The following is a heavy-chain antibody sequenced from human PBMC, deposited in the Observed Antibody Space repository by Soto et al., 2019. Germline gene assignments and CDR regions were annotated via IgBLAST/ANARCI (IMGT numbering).Heavy chain of an antibody. Sequence: PGGSLRLSCEASGFTFSSYALNWVRQAPGKGVEWISVISVSGGATYFADSVKGRFVISRVNSKNTLYLQMNSLRAEDTAIYYCAIAALRVVHPLVFDYWGQGSLVTVSS. CDR3: AIAALRVVHPLVFDY. J-gene: IGHJ4*02. V-gene: IGHV3-23*01. CDR1: GFTFSSYA. CDR2: ISVSGGAT. D-gene: IGHD3-3*01.